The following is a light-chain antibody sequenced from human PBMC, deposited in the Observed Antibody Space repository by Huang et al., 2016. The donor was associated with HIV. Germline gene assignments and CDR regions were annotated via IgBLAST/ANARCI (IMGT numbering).Light chain of an antibody. Sequence: ETMMTQSPATLSVSPGERATLSCRASQSVNSNLAWYQQKPGQAPRLLIYGASTRGTGIPARFSGSGSGTEFTLTISSLQSEDFAVYYCQQFNNWPPYTFGQGTKLEIK. CDR1: QSVNSN. CDR3: QQFNNWPPYT. J-gene: IGKJ2*01. CDR2: GAS. V-gene: IGKV3-15*01.